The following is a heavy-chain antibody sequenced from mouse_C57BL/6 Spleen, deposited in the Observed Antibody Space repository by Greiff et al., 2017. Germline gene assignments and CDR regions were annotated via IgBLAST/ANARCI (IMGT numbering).Heavy chain of an antibody. V-gene: IGHV1-52*01. CDR2: IDPSDSEN. D-gene: IGHD2-5*01. CDR3: ARSSYSKGSWFAY. Sequence: QVQLQQSGAELVRPGSSVKLSCKASGYTFTSYWMHWVKQRPIQGLEWIGNIDPSDSENHYNQKFKDKATLTVDKSSSTAYMQLSSLTSEDSAVYYCARSSYSKGSWFAYWGQGTLVTVSA. CDR1: GYTFTSYW. J-gene: IGHJ3*01.